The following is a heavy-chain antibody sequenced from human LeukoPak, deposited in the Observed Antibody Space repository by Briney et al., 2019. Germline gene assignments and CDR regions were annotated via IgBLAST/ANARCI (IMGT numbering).Heavy chain of an antibody. CDR2: INHSGST. V-gene: IGHV4-34*01. D-gene: IGHD2-15*01. J-gene: IGHJ4*02. CDR1: GGSFSGYY. Sequence: SETLSLTCAVYGGSFSGYYWSWIRQPPGKGLEWIGEINHSGSTNYNPSLKSRVTISVDTSKNQFSLKLSSLTAADTAVYYCARGHCSGGSCYSGFDYWGQGTLVTVSS. CDR3: ARGHCSGGSCYSGFDY.